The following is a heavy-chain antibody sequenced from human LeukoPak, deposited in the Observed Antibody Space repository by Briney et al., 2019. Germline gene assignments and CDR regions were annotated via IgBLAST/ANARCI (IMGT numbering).Heavy chain of an antibody. CDR3: ARGVDYGDYPSFWFDP. J-gene: IGHJ5*02. CDR1: GYTFTSYA. CDR2: INTNTGNP. Sequence: ASVKVSCKASGYTFTSYAMNWVRQAPGQGLEWMGWINTNTGNPTYAQGSTGRFVFSLDTSVSTAYLQISSLKAEDTAVYYCARGVDYGDYPSFWFDPWGQGTPVTVSS. V-gene: IGHV7-4-1*02. D-gene: IGHD4-17*01.